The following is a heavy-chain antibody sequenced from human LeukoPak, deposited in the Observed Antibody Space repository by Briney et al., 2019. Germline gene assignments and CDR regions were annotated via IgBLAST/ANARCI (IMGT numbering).Heavy chain of an antibody. D-gene: IGHD2/OR15-2a*01. CDR1: GFTFSSYG. V-gene: IGHV3-30*02. CDR2: IRYDGSNE. Sequence: PGGSLRLSCAASGFTFSSYGMHWVRQAPGKGLEWVSFIRYDGSNEYYADSVRGRFTISRDNSKNTLYLQMDSLTAEDTAVYYCTRKGSQWDFLVDYWGQGARVAVSP. CDR3: TRKGSQWDFLVDY. J-gene: IGHJ4*02.